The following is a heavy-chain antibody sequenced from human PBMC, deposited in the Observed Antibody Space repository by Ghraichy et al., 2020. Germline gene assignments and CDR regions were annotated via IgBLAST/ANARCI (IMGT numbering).Heavy chain of an antibody. CDR2: ISSSSSYI. Sequence: GGTLRLSCAASGFTFSSYSMNWVRQAPGKGLEWVSSISSSSSYIYYADSVKGRFTISRDNAKNSLYLQMNSLRAEDTAVYYCARDEYSSSSIFDYWGQGTLVTVSS. J-gene: IGHJ4*02. V-gene: IGHV3-21*01. D-gene: IGHD6-6*01. CDR3: ARDEYSSSSIFDY. CDR1: GFTFSSYS.